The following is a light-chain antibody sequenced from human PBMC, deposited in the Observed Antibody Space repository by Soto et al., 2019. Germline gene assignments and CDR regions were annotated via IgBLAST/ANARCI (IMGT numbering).Light chain of an antibody. V-gene: IGKV4-1*01. CDR2: WAS. J-gene: IGKJ2*01. CDR3: QQYYITPYT. CDR1: QSVLYSSNNKDY. Sequence: DIVMTQSPDSLAVSLGERVTINCRSSQSVLYSSNNKDYLAWYQQKPGQPPKLLIYWASTRELGVPDRFSGSGPGTDFTLTISSLQAEDVAVYYCQQYYITPYTFGQGTKLE.